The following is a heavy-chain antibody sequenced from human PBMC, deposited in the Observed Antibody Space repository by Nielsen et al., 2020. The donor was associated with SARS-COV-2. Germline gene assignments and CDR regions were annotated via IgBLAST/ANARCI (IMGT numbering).Heavy chain of an antibody. Sequence: GGSLRLSCAASGFTFSSYSMNWVRQAPGKGLEWVSSISSSSSYIYYADSVKGRFTISRDNAKNSLYLQMNSLRAEDTAVYYCARPQENYDSLTGYLYYFDYWGQGTLVTVSS. J-gene: IGHJ4*02. CDR2: ISSSSSYI. CDR3: ARPQENYDSLTGYLYYFDY. D-gene: IGHD3-9*01. CDR1: GFTFSSYS. V-gene: IGHV3-21*01.